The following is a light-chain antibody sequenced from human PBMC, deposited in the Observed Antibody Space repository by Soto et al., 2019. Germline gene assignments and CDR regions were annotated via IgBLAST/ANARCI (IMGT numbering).Light chain of an antibody. V-gene: IGKV1-39*01. CDR1: QSITTY. Sequence: DIQMTQSPSSLSASVGDRVTITCRASQSITTYLNWYQQKPGKAPNLLIYAASSLQSSLQSGVPSRLSGSGSWTEFTLTIRSLQPEDLATYFCQQTYSTPHTFGQGTKLEIK. CDR3: QQTYSTPHT. CDR2: AASSLQS. J-gene: IGKJ2*01.